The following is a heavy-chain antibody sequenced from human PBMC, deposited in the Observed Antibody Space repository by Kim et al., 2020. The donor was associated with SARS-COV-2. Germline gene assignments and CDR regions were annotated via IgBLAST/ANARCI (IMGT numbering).Heavy chain of an antibody. CDR1: GYTFTGYY. CDR3: ARGRQWLLHPLDY. Sequence: ASVKVSCKASGYTFTGYYMHWVRQAPGQGLEWMGWINPNSGGTNYAQKFQGWVTMTRDTSISTAYMELSRLRSDDTAVYYCARGRQWLLHPLDYWGQGTLVTVSS. D-gene: IGHD5-12*01. V-gene: IGHV1-2*04. CDR2: INPNSGGT. J-gene: IGHJ4*02.